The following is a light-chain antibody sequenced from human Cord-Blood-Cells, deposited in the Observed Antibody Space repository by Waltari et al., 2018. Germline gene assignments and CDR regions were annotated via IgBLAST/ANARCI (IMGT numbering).Light chain of an antibody. CDR1: QGVSSN. CDR3: QQYNNWRPLT. J-gene: IGKJ4*01. CDR2: GAS. Sequence: EIVMTQSPATLSVSPGERATLSYRASQGVSSNFAWYQQKPGQAPRLLIYGASTRATGIPARFSGSGSGTEFTLTISSLQSEDFAVYYCQQYNNWRPLTFGGGTKVEIK. V-gene: IGKV3-15*01.